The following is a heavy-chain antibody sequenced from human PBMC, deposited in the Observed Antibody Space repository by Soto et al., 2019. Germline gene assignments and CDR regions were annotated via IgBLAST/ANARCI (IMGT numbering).Heavy chain of an antibody. Sequence: PGGSLRLSCAASGFTFSIFAMSWVRQSPGKGLEWVSTISGSGGSTYYADAVKGRFTISRDNSKNTLFLQMNSLRAEDTAIYSCANAEHPRRSIGFDYWGQGTLVTVSS. V-gene: IGHV3-23*01. CDR1: GFTFSIFA. CDR2: ISGSGGST. CDR3: ANAEHPRRSIGFDY. D-gene: IGHD3-16*02. J-gene: IGHJ4*02.